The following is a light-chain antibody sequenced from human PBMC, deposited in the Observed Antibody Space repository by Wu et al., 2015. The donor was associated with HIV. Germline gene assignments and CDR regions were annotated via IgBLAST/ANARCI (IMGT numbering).Light chain of an antibody. CDR2: AAS. CDR3: QQYGSSSIT. V-gene: IGKV3-20*01. CDR1: QSVRYNY. Sequence: EIVLTRSPGTLSLSPGERATLSCRASQSVRYNYLAWYQQKLGQAPRLLIYAASNRAPGIPDRFSGSGSGTDFTLTISRLEPEDFALYYCQQYGSSSITFGQETRLEIK. J-gene: IGKJ5*01.